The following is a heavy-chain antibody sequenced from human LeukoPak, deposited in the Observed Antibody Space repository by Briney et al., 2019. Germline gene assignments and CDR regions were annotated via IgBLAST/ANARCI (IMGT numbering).Heavy chain of an antibody. CDR1: GGSISSSSYY. D-gene: IGHD3-3*01. V-gene: IGHV4-39*01. CDR2: IYYSGSN. CDR3: ASRRITIFGEDFDP. Sequence: SETLSLTCTVSGGSISSSSYYWGWLRQPPGKGVVWLGSIYYSGSNYYNPSLKSRTTLSVNTSKNQFSLKLSSVTAADTAVYYCASRRITIFGEDFDPGGQGTLVTVSS. J-gene: IGHJ5*02.